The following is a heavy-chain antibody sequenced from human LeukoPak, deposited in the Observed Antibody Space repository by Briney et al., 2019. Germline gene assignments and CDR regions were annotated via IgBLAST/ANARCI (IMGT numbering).Heavy chain of an antibody. CDR2: ISYDGSNK. Sequence: PGGSLRLSCAASGFTFSSYAMHWVRQAPGKGLEWVAVISYDGSNKYYADSVKGRFTISRDNSKNTLYLQMNSLRAEDTAVYYCARGTTQLVLNWGQGTLVTVSS. D-gene: IGHD6-6*01. J-gene: IGHJ4*02. V-gene: IGHV3-30*04. CDR3: ARGTTQLVLN. CDR1: GFTFSSYA.